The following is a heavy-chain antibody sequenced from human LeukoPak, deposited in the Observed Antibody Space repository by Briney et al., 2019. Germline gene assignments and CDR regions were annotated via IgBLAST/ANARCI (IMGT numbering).Heavy chain of an antibody. V-gene: IGHV3-11*01. CDR3: ASDNGGHYDILTGYDVGPSLDY. Sequence: GGSLRLSCAASGFTFSDYYMSWIRQAPGKGLEWVSYISSSVSTIYYADSVKGRFTISRYNAKNSVYLQMNSLRAEDTAVYYCASDNGGHYDILTGYDVGPSLDYWGQGTLVTVSS. CDR2: ISSSVSTI. D-gene: IGHD3-9*01. CDR1: GFTFSDYY. J-gene: IGHJ4*02.